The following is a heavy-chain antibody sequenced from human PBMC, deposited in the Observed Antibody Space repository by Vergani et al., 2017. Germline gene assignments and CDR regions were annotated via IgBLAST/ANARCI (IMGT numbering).Heavy chain of an antibody. CDR1: GFIFSHYW. Sequence: EVQLFESAGCFFQPGGSLRLSCAASGFIFSHYWMSWVRQAPGKGLEWVANINQDGSEKYYVDSVKGRFTISRDNAKNSLYLQMNSLRAEDTALYYCARINYYGSSGYSLTRWHNWFDPWGQGTLITFSS. CDR3: ARINYYGSSGYSLTRWHNWFDP. CDR2: INQDGSEK. J-gene: IGHJ5*02. V-gene: IGHV3-7*01. D-gene: IGHD3-22*01.